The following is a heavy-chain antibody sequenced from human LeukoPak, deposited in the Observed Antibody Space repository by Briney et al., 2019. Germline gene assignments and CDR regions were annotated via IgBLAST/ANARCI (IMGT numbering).Heavy chain of an antibody. CDR2: INPRGGST. Sequence: ASVKVSCKASGYTFTSYYMHWVRQAPGQGPEWMGIINPRGGSTDYAQKFQGRVTMASDTSTSTVYMELNSLTSDDTAVYFCARVGISAATADYWGQGTLVTVSS. D-gene: IGHD6-25*01. CDR1: GYTFTSYY. J-gene: IGHJ4*02. CDR3: ARVGISAATADY. V-gene: IGHV1-46*01.